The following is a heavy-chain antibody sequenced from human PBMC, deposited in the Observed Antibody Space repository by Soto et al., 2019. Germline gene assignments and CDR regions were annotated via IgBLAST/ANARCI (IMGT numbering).Heavy chain of an antibody. V-gene: IGHV1-46*01. CDR1: GYSFSDYF. Sequence: QVQLVQSGAEMKKPGASVKISCRTSGYSFSDYFLHWVRQAPGQGPEWMGRGNPTDGDPISAQKFQGRIAMTRDRSTTPVSLELPRLEFEDTAIYYCAREGNGAYPSTYYYFGLDVWGQGTTVIVSS. D-gene: IGHD2-8*01. CDR3: AREGNGAYPSTYYYFGLDV. CDR2: GNPTDGDP. J-gene: IGHJ6*02.